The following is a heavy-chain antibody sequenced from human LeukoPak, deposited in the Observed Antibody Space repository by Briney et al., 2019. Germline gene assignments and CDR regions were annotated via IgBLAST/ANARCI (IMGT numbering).Heavy chain of an antibody. Sequence: PSETLSLTCTVSGGSISSYFWRWIRQPPGEGLEGFGYIYYSGSTNYNPSLTSRVTMSVDTSKDQFSLKLSSVTAADTAVYYCARGQDCSSTSCLLGGMDVWGQGTTVTVSS. CDR3: ARGQDCSSTSCLLGGMDV. V-gene: IGHV4-59*12. J-gene: IGHJ6*02. CDR2: IYYSGST. CDR1: GGSISSYF. D-gene: IGHD2-2*01.